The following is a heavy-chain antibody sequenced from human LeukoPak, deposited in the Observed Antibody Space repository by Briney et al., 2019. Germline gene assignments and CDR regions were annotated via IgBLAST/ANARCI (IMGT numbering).Heavy chain of an antibody. Sequence: PGGSLRLSCAATGFTFSSYAMNWVRQAPGKGLEWVSTISGSGGSTYYADSVKGRFTISRDNAKNSLYLQMNSLRAEDTAVYYCAREKNILTGYPTHFDYWGQGTLVTVSS. V-gene: IGHV3-23*01. J-gene: IGHJ4*01. CDR2: ISGSGGST. D-gene: IGHD3-9*01. CDR3: AREKNILTGYPTHFDY. CDR1: GFTFSSYA.